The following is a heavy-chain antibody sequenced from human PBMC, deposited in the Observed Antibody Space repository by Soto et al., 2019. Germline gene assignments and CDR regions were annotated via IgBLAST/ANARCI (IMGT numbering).Heavy chain of an antibody. CDR3: ATLVHYDSSGYFDY. D-gene: IGHD3-22*01. CDR2: IIPIFDSP. J-gene: IGHJ4*02. V-gene: IGHV1-69*01. CDR1: GGTFSNYA. Sequence: QVQLVQSGAEVQKPGSSVKVSCKTSGGTFSNYAISWVRQAPGQGLEWIGSIIPIFDSPDYAQNFHDRLTLTADESTSTAYMELSSLRSDDTAVYYCATLVHYDSSGYFDYWGQGTLVTVSP.